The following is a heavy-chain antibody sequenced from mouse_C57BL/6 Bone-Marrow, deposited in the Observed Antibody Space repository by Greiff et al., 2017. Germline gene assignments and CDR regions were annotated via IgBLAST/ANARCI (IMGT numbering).Heavy chain of an antibody. CDR2: IHPNSGST. CDR3: AREVYYYGSSDWYYDV. D-gene: IGHD1-1*01. Sequence: QVQLQQPGAELVKPGASVKLSCKASGYTFPSYWMHWVKQRPGQGLEWIGMIHPNSGSTNYNEKFKSKATLTVDKSSSTAYMQLSSLTSEDSAVYYCAREVYYYGSSDWYYDVRGTGTTVTVSS. J-gene: IGHJ1*03. V-gene: IGHV1-64*01. CDR1: GYTFPSYW.